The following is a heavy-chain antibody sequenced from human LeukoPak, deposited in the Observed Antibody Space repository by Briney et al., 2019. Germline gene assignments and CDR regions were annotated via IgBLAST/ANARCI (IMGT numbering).Heavy chain of an antibody. CDR2: IYPRDGST. CDR1: GYSFTSNY. J-gene: IGHJ4*02. V-gene: IGHV1-46*01. CDR3: ARDQEAFDY. Sequence: ASVKVSCMASGYSFTSNYIHWVRQAPGQGLEWMGMIYPRDGSTSYAQKFQGRVTVTRDTSTSIVHMELSGLRSEDTAVYYCARDQEAFDYWGQGTLVTVSS.